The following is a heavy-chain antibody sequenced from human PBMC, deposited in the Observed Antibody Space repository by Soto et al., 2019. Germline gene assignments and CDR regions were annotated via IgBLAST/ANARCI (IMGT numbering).Heavy chain of an antibody. J-gene: IGHJ6*02. CDR3: AKEGTVAGDYYYYYGMDV. D-gene: IGHD6-19*01. V-gene: IGHV3-23*01. CDR1: GFTFSSYA. CDR2: ISGSGGST. Sequence: EVQLLESGGGLVQPGGSLRLSCAASGFTFSSYAMSWVRQAPGKGLEWVSAISGSGGSTYYADSVKGRFTISRDNSKNTLYLQMNSLRAEDTAVYYCAKEGTVAGDYYYYYGMDVWGQGTTVTVSS.